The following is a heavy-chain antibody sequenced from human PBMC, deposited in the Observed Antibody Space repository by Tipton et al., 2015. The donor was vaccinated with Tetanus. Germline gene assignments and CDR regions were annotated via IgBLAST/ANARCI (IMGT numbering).Heavy chain of an antibody. D-gene: IGHD2-8*01. CDR2: IYPGDSDT. J-gene: IGHJ4*02. CDR1: GYIFTNYW. CDR3: ARAHCTDGVCNFVF. V-gene: IGHV5-51*01. Sequence: QLVQSGGEVKKPGESLKISCKGSGYIFTNYWIGWVRQKPGKGLEWMGIIYPGDSDTRYSPSFQGQVPISVDKSINTAYLQWSSLKAPDTSVFYCARAHCTDGVCNFVFWGQGALVTVAS.